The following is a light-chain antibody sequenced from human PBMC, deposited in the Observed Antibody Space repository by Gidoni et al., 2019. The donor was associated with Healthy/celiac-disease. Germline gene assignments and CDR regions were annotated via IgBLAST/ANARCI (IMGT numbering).Light chain of an antibody. CDR2: AAS. J-gene: IGKJ2*03. CDR1: QSISSY. CDR3: QQSYSTGYS. V-gene: IGKV1-39*01. Sequence: DIQMTQSPSSLSASVGGRVTITCRATQSISSYLNWYQQKPGKAPKLLIYAASSLQRGVPSRFSGSGYGTDFTLTISSLQPEDFATYYCQQSYSTGYSFGQGTKLEIK.